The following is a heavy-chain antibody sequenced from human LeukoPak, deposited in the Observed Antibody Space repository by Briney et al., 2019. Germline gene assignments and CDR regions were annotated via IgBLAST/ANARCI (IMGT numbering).Heavy chain of an antibody. J-gene: IGHJ3*02. D-gene: IGHD3-22*01. CDR3: ARAYYYDSSDAFDI. V-gene: IGHV4-38-2*01. CDR1: GYSISSGYY. Sequence: SETLSLTCAVSGYSISSGYYWGWIRQPPGKGLEWIGSIYHSGSTYYNPSLKSRVTISVDTSKNQSSLKLSSVTAADTAVYYCARAYYYDSSDAFDIWGQGTMVTVSS. CDR2: IYHSGST.